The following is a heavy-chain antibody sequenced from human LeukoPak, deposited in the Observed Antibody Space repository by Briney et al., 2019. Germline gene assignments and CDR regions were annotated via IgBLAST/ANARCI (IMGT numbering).Heavy chain of an antibody. Sequence: GGSLRLSCAASGLIFSNYWMHWVRQAPGKGLVWVSRSNTDGTSTSYADSVRGRFTISRDNAKNSLYLQMNSLRAEDTALYYCAKEGYSYGYIDYWGQGTLVTVSS. CDR1: GLIFSNYW. V-gene: IGHV3-74*01. CDR2: SNTDGTST. CDR3: AKEGYSYGYIDY. D-gene: IGHD5-18*01. J-gene: IGHJ4*02.